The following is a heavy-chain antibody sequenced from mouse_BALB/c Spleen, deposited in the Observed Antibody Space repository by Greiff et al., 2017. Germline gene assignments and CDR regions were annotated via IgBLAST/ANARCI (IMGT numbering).Heavy chain of an antibody. CDR2: ISSGGSYT. D-gene: IGHD2-12*01. Sequence: EVHLVESGGGLVKPGGSLKLSCAASGFTFSSYAMSWVRQSPEKWLEWVAEISSGGSYTYYPDTVTGRVTISRDNAKNTLYLEMSSLRSEDTAMYYCARDYDGMAYWGQGTVVTVSA. V-gene: IGHV5-9-4*01. CDR3: ARDYDGMAY. J-gene: IGHJ3*01. CDR1: GFTFSSYA.